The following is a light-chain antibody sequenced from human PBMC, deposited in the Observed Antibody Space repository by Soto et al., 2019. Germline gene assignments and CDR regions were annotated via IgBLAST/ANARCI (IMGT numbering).Light chain of an antibody. CDR1: QGISSY. CDR2: AAS. Sequence: IHLTYSPATLYASAADRVTMISRASQGISSYLNWYQQKPGKAPKLLIYAASSLQSGVPSRFSGSGSGTEFTLTISSLQPDDFATYYCQHYNSYSEAFGQGTKVDI. J-gene: IGKJ1*01. CDR3: QHYNSYSEA. V-gene: IGKV1-5*02.